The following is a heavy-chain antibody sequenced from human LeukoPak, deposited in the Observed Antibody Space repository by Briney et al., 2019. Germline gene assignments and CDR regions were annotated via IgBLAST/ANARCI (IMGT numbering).Heavy chain of an antibody. D-gene: IGHD6-19*01. CDR2: IIPIFGTA. J-gene: IGHJ6*02. Sequence: SVKVSCKASGGTFSSYAISWVRQAPGQGLEWMGGIIPIFGTANYAQKFQGRVTITADESTSTAYMELSSLRSEDTAVYYCARDGNSSGWYSRYYYYGMDVWGQGTTVTVSS. CDR1: GGTFSSYA. CDR3: ARDGNSSGWYSRYYYYGMDV. V-gene: IGHV1-69*13.